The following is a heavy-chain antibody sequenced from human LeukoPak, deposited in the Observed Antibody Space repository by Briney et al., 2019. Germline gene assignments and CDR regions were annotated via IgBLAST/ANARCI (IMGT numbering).Heavy chain of an antibody. J-gene: IGHJ4*02. CDR3: ARGLTYYDILTGYYSPYFDY. Sequence: SETLSLTCTVSGGSISSGGYYWSWIRQPPGKGLEWIGYIYYSGSTNYNPSLKSRVTISVDTSKNQFSLKLSSVTAADTAVCYCARGLTYYDILTGYYSPYFDYWGQGTLVTVSS. CDR2: IYYSGST. CDR1: GGSISSGGYY. D-gene: IGHD3-9*01. V-gene: IGHV4-61*08.